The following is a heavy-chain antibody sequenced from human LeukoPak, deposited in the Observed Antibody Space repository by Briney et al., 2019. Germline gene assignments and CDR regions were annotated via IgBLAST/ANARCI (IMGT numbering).Heavy chain of an antibody. D-gene: IGHD2-2*01. Sequence: SETLSLTCAVYGGSFSGYYWSWIRQPPGKGLEWIGEINHSGSTNYNPSLKSRVTISVDTSKNQFSLKLSSVTAADTAVYYCARAVGYCSSTSCYHGRFFDPWGQETLVTVSS. CDR3: ARAVGYCSSTSCYHGRFFDP. V-gene: IGHV4-34*01. J-gene: IGHJ5*02. CDR1: GGSFSGYY. CDR2: INHSGST.